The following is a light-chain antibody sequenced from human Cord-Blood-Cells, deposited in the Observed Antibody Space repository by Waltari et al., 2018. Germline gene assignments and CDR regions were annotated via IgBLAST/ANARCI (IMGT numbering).Light chain of an antibody. CDR1: SLRSYY. CDR3: NSRDSSGNHWV. Sequence: SSELTQDPAVSVALGPTVRIPCQGDSLRSYYASWYQQKPGQAPVLVIYGKNNRPSGIPDRFSGSSSGNTASLTITGAQAEDEADYYCNSRDSSGNHWVFGGGTKLTVL. CDR2: GKN. V-gene: IGLV3-19*01. J-gene: IGLJ3*02.